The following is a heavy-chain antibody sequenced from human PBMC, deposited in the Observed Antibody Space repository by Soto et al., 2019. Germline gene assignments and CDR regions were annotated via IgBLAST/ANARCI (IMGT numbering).Heavy chain of an antibody. Sequence: GGSLRLSCAASGFTFSSYAMHWVRQAPGKGLEYVSAISSNGGSTYYANSVKGRFTTSRDNSKNTLYLQMGSLRAEDMAVYYCARELCSSTGCYRDWFDPWSQGTLVTVSS. V-gene: IGHV3-64*01. J-gene: IGHJ5*02. CDR3: ARELCSSTGCYRDWFDP. CDR1: GFTFSSYA. D-gene: IGHD2-2*01. CDR2: ISSNGGST.